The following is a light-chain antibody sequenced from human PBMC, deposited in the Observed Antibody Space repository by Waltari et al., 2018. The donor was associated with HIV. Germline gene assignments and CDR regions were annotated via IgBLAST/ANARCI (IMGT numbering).Light chain of an antibody. J-gene: IGKJ4*01. V-gene: IGKV4-1*01. Sequence: DIVMPQSPDSLTVSLGERATIRCRSSRTGFYNSHHLNYLAWYQQKPRQSPKVLIYRASTRACGVSDRFTGSGSGTNFSLTISGLQADDLAVYYCQQYYTLPPTFGGGTKVEIK. CDR1: RTGFYNSHHLNY. CDR3: QQYYTLPPT. CDR2: RAS.